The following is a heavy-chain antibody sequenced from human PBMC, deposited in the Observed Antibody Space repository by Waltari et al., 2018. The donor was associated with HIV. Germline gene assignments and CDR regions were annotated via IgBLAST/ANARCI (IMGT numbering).Heavy chain of an antibody. D-gene: IGHD6-13*01. J-gene: IGHJ6*02. CDR3: AKGIARGAGLYYYGMDD. CDR1: GFVFKHFV. Sequence: EVQLLESGGGLARPGGSLRLSCTGSGFVFKHFVLCWVRQAPGKGLEWVSAIRGSGGGTYYVDSVQGRFTISRDGSENTLYLQMNSLRAEDTAVYYCAKGIARGAGLYYYGMDDWGQGTTVTVSS. CDR2: IRGSGGGT. V-gene: IGHV3-23*01.